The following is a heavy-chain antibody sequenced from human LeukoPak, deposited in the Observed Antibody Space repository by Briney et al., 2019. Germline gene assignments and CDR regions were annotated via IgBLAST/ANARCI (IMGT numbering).Heavy chain of an antibody. CDR2: IYYSGST. D-gene: IGHD3-3*01. V-gene: IGHV4-59*01. Sequence: SETLSLTCTVSGGSISSYYWSWIRQPPGKGLEWIGYIYYSGSTNYNPSLKSRVTISVDTSKNQFSLKLSSVTAADTAVYYCASTKTRFSWFDPWGQGTLVTVSS. J-gene: IGHJ5*02. CDR3: ASTKTRFSWFDP. CDR1: GGSISSYY.